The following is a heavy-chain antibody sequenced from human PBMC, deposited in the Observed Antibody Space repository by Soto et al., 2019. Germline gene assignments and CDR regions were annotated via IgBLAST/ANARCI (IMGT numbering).Heavy chain of an antibody. V-gene: IGHV4-39*01. D-gene: IGHD3-22*01. J-gene: IGHJ5*02. Sequence: SETLSLTCTVSGGSISSSSYYWGWIRQPPGKGLEWIGSIYYSGSTYYNPSLKSRVTISVDTSKNQFSLKLSSVTAADTAVYYCARHASTYYYDSSGYSRDNWFDPWGQGTLVTISS. CDR2: IYYSGST. CDR1: GGSISSSSYY. CDR3: ARHASTYYYDSSGYSRDNWFDP.